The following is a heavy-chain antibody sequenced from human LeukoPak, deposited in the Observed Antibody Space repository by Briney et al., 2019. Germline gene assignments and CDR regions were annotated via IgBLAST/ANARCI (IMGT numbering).Heavy chain of an antibody. Sequence: PGGSLRLSYAASGFTFSSYWVHWVRQAPGKGLEWVARINSDGSTINHADSVRGRFTISRDNAENTLYLQMSSLRAEDTAIYFCARAAYYRFDYWGQGTLVTVSS. CDR3: ARAAYYRFDY. CDR1: GFTFSSYW. V-gene: IGHV3-74*01. J-gene: IGHJ4*02. CDR2: INSDGSTI. D-gene: IGHD1-26*01.